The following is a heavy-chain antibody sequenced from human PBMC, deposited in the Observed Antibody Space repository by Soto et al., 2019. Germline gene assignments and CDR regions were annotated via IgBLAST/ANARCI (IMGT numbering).Heavy chain of an antibody. CDR2: ISSSDKYI. Sequence: GGSLRLSCVASGFTFSNFGLNWVRQAPGEELEWVSSISSSDKYIYYADSVKGRFTISRDNAKNSLSLQMNSMRADDTAVYYCARVFCRGDCHSPLDYWGQGTLVTVSS. V-gene: IGHV3-21*01. CDR3: ARVFCRGDCHSPLDY. D-gene: IGHD2-21*02. CDR1: GFTFSNFG. J-gene: IGHJ4*02.